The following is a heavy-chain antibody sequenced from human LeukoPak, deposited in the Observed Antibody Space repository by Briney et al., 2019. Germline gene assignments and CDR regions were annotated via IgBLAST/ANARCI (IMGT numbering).Heavy chain of an antibody. CDR3: ANNQGIVATSPPY. CDR1: GFTFSSYG. D-gene: IGHD5-12*01. CDR2: IRYDGSNK. Sequence: GGSLRLSCAASGFTFSSYGMHWVRQAPDKGLEWVAFIRYDGSNKYYADSVKGRFTISRDTSKNTLYLQMNSLRAEDTAVYYCANNQGIVATSPPYWGQGTLVTVSS. J-gene: IGHJ4*02. V-gene: IGHV3-30*02.